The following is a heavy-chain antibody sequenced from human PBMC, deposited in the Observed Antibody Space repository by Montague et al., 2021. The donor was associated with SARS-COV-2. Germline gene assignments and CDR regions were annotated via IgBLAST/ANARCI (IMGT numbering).Heavy chain of an antibody. D-gene: IGHD3-10*01. CDR1: GASFSSYH. V-gene: IGHV4-59*01. J-gene: IGHJ4*02. CDR3: ARVKQGYYTGWGGTGHFDY. Sequence: SETLSLTCTVSGASFSSYHWTWIRQPPGRGLEWIGYIFHSGSTSYNPSLKSRLTISVDTSKNQFSLKLSSVTAADTAVYYCARVKQGYYTGWGGTGHFDYWGQGTLVTVSS. CDR2: IFHSGST.